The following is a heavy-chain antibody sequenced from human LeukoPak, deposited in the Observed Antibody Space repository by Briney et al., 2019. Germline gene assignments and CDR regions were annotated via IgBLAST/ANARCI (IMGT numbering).Heavy chain of an antibody. Sequence: GGSLRLSCAASGFTLSSYAMSWVRQAPGKGLEWVSAISGSGGSTYYADSVKGRFTISRDNSKNTLYLQMNSLRAEDTAVYYCAKSGGIVGYGMDVWGQGTTVTVSS. V-gene: IGHV3-23*01. D-gene: IGHD2-15*01. CDR2: ISGSGGST. CDR3: AKSGGIVGYGMDV. CDR1: GFTLSSYA. J-gene: IGHJ6*02.